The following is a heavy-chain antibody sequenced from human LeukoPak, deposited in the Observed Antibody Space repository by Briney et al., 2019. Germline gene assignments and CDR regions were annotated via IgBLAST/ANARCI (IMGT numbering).Heavy chain of an antibody. J-gene: IGHJ4*02. CDR2: IQYDGSNE. CDR3: AKGMSYHIDY. V-gene: IGHV3-30*02. D-gene: IGHD1-26*01. CDR1: GFTFSSYG. Sequence: GGSLRLSCAASGFTFSSYGMHWVRQAPGKGLEWVTFIQYDGSNEYYADSVKGRFTFSRDNSKNMLYLQMNSLRAEDTAVYYCAKGMSYHIDYWGQGTLVTVSS.